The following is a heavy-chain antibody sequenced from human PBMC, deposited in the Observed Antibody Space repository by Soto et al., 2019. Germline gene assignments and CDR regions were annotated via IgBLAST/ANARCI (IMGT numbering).Heavy chain of an antibody. CDR3: AKGVRYFDWLLFPSYWYFDL. CDR1: GFTFSSYG. V-gene: IGHV3-30*18. CDR2: ISYDGSNK. J-gene: IGHJ2*01. D-gene: IGHD3-9*01. Sequence: QVQLVESGGGVVQPGRSLRLSCAASGFTFSSYGMHWVRQAPGKGLEWVAVISYDGSNKYYADSVKGRFTISRDNSTTTLYLQMNSLRAEDTAVYYCAKGVRYFDWLLFPSYWYFDLWGRGTLVTVSS.